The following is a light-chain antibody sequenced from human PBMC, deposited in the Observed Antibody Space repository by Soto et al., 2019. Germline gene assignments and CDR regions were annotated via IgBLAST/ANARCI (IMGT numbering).Light chain of an antibody. J-gene: IGLJ1*01. Sequence: QSVLTQPASVSGSPGQSITISCTGTSSDVGGYDYVSWYQQHPGKAPKLIIYEVSNRPSGVSHRFSGSKSGNTASLTISGLQAEDEADYYCSSYTSSSTPFVFGTGTKLTVL. CDR2: EVS. V-gene: IGLV2-14*01. CDR3: SSYTSSSTPFV. CDR1: SSDVGGYDY.